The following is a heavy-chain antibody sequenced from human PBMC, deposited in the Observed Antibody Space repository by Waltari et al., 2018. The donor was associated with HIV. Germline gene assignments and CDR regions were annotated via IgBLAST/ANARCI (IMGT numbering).Heavy chain of an antibody. D-gene: IGHD6-19*01. V-gene: IGHV3-30*03. CDR3: ARGASGWSPGY. Sequence: QVQLVESGGGVVQPGRSLRLSCAASGFTFRSYGMRWVRQATGKGLEWVTVISYYVDNKYYADSVKGRFTISRDNSKNTLYLQMNSLRPEDTAVYYCARGASGWSPGYWGQGTLVTVSS. CDR1: GFTFRSYG. J-gene: IGHJ4*02. CDR2: ISYYVDNK.